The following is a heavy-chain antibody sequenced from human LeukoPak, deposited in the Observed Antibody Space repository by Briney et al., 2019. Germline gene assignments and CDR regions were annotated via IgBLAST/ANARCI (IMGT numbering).Heavy chain of an antibody. D-gene: IGHD2-2*01. CDR3: AKHRYCSSTSCYAGFDY. V-gene: IGHV3-23*01. CDR2: ISGSGGST. J-gene: IGHJ4*02. CDR1: GFTFSSYA. Sequence: GGSLRLSCVVSGFTFSSYAMSWVRQAPGKGLEWVSVISGSGGSTYYADSVKGRFTISRDNSKNTLYLQMNSLRAEDTAVYYCAKHRYCSSTSCYAGFDYWGQGTLVTVSS.